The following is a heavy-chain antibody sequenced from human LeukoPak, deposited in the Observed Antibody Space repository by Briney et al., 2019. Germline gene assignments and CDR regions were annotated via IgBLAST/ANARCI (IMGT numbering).Heavy chain of an antibody. CDR3: AKASRFDYGDLVTEYYFDY. CDR2: ISWNSGSI. CDR1: GFTFSSYA. Sequence: PGGSLRLSCAASGFTFSSYAMSWVRQAPGKGLEWVSGISWNSGSIGYADSVKGRFTISRDNAKNSLYLQMNSLRAEDTALYYCAKASRFDYGDLVTEYYFDYWGQGTLVTVSS. V-gene: IGHV3-9*01. D-gene: IGHD4-17*01. J-gene: IGHJ4*02.